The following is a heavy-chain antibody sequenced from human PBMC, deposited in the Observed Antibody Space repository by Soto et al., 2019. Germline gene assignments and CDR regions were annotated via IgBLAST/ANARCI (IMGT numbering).Heavy chain of an antibody. CDR3: ARDRRDGYNMGP. D-gene: IGHD5-12*01. J-gene: IGHJ5*02. Sequence: GASAEVSCKASGYTFTSYAISLVRQAPGQGLEXMGWXSXYXGXTXDXXXXQGRVTMTTGTSTSTAYMELRSLRSDDTAVYYCARDRRDGYNMGPWGQGTLVTVSS. CDR2: XSXYXGXT. CDR1: GYTFTSYA. V-gene: IGHV1-18*01.